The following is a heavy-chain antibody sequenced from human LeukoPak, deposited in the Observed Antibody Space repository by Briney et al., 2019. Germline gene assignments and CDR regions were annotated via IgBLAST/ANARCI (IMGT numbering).Heavy chain of an antibody. Sequence: GGSLRLSCAASGFTFSSYWMNWVRQAPGKGLVWVSRIASDGSSTTYADSVKGRFSISRDNAKNTLYLQMNSLRVGDTAVYYCARGRPHGNDYWGQGTLVTVSS. CDR2: IASDGSST. CDR1: GFTFSSYW. V-gene: IGHV3-74*01. CDR3: ARGRPHGNDY. J-gene: IGHJ4*02. D-gene: IGHD4-23*01.